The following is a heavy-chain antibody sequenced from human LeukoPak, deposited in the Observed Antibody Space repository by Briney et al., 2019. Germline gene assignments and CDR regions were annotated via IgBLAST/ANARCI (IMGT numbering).Heavy chain of an antibody. CDR3: ARHGRWFLERNLIDY. V-gene: IGHV5-51*01. CDR2: IYPGDSDT. CDR1: GYSFTSYW. D-gene: IGHD1-14*01. Sequence: GESLKISCKGSGYSFTSYWIGWVRQMPGKGLEWMGIIYPGDSDTRYSPSFQGQVTISADKSISTAYLQWSSLKASDTAMYYCARHGRWFLERNLIDYWGQGTLVTVSS. J-gene: IGHJ4*02.